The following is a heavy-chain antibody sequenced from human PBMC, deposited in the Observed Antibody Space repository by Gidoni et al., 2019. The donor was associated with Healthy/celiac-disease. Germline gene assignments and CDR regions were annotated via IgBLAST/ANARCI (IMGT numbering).Heavy chain of an antibody. CDR2: IYSGGST. J-gene: IGHJ4*02. CDR3: ARAYYGSGSYYKPPYFDY. Sequence: EVQLVESGGGLVQPGGSLRLSCAASGFTVRSNYMSWVRQAPGKGLEWVSVIYSGGSTYYADSVKGRFTISRDNSKNTLYLQMNSLRAEDTAVYYCARAYYGSGSYYKPPYFDYWGQGTLVTVSS. V-gene: IGHV3-66*02. D-gene: IGHD3-10*01. CDR1: GFTVRSNY.